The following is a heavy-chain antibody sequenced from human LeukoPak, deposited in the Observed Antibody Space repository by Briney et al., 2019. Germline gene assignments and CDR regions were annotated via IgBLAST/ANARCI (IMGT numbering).Heavy chain of an antibody. V-gene: IGHV4-39*01. Sequence: SETLSLTCTVSGGSISSSSYYWGWIRQPPGKGLEWIGSIYYRGTTYYNPSLKSRVTISVDTSKNQFSLKLSSVTAADTAVYYCARGALEITRALVPGDYWGQGTLVTVSS. CDR3: ARGALEITRALVPGDY. D-gene: IGHD1-1*01. CDR1: GGSISSSSYY. J-gene: IGHJ4*02. CDR2: IYYRGTT.